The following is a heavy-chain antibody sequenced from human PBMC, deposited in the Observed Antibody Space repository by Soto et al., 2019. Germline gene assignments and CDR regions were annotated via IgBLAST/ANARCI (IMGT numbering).Heavy chain of an antibody. CDR2: IHYTGST. CDR3: ARQALCGGACSSGATGAYFDL. J-gene: IGHJ2*01. CDR1: GGSTTNPVYY. V-gene: IGHV4-39*01. Sequence: QLQLQESGPGLVKPSETLSLTCTVSGGSTTNPVYYWAWIRQPPGMGLEWIGRIHYTGSTYYNSSLKSRVTISVDTAKNQFSLKLTSVTATDTAVYFCARQALCGGACSSGATGAYFDLWGRGTLATVSS. D-gene: IGHD2-21*01.